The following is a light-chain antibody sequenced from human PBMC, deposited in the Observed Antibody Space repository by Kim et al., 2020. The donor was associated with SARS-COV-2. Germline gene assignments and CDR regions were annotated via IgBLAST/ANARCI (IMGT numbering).Light chain of an antibody. CDR1: TVGGKC. CDR3: QVWDSSSDHRV. CDR2: CDS. V-gene: IGLV3-21*04. Sequence: APGKTASITCGGNTVGGKCVHWYQQKPGQAPVLVIYCDSDRPSGIPERFSGSNSGNTATLTISRVEAGDEADYYCQVWDSSSDHRVFGGGTQLTVL. J-gene: IGLJ3*02.